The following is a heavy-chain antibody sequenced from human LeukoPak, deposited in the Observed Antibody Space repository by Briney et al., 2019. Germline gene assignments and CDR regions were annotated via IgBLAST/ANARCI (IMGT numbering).Heavy chain of an antibody. CDR1: GYTFTSYG. J-gene: IGHJ6*03. CDR2: ISAYNGNT. V-gene: IGHV1-18*01. Sequence: ASVKVSCKASGYTFTSYGISWVRQAPGQGLEWMGWISAYNGNTNYAQKLQGRVTMTTDTSTSTAYMELRSLRPDDTAVYYCARQYSSSWYAHYYMDVWGKGTTVTISS. CDR3: ARQYSSSWYAHYYMDV. D-gene: IGHD6-13*01.